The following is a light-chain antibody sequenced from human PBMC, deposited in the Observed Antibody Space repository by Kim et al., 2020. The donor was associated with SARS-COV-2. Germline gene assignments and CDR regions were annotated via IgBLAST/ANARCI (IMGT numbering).Light chain of an antibody. CDR3: QSYDTSHVI. J-gene: IGLJ2*01. CDR2: GSS. V-gene: IGLV1-40*01. Sequence: PGQCVTNSCPGSSSNIGAGYYVHWYQQLPAPAPKLLIYGSSNRPSGVPDRFSGSKSATSASLAITGLQAEDEADYYCQSYDTSHVIFGGGTQLTVL. CDR1: SSNIGAGYY.